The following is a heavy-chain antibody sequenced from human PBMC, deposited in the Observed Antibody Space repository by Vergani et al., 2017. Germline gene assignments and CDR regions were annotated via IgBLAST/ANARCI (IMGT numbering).Heavy chain of an antibody. CDR2: IRSKNDGGTA. CDR3: YTDYHDY. Sequence: EVQVVESGGGLIKPGGSLRLSCVVSGITFKNAWINGVRQAPGKGLEWIGRIRSKNDGGTADYAAPLKGRFTISRDDSKDSAFLLVNNLKTEDTAVYFCYTDYHDYWGQGTLVTVSS. J-gene: IGHJ4*02. D-gene: IGHD2-2*02. V-gene: IGHV3-15*01. CDR1: GITFKNAW.